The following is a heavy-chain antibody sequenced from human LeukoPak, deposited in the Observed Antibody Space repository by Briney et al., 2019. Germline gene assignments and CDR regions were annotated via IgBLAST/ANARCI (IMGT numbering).Heavy chain of an antibody. CDR2: MNPNSGNT. CDR1: GYTFTSYD. D-gene: IGHD5-24*01. J-gene: IGHJ6*03. CDR3: ARGQTWPPLCYYYYMDV. Sequence: ASVKVSCKASGYTFTSYDINWVRQATGQGLEWMGWMNPNSGNTGYAQKFQGRVTITRNTSISTAYMELSSLRSEDTAVYYCARGQTWPPLCYYYYMDVWGKGTTVTVSS. V-gene: IGHV1-8*03.